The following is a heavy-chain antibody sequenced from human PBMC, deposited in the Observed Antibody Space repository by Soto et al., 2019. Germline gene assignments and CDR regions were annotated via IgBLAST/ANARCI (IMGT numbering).Heavy chain of an antibody. CDR3: ARDYRERVATEYYYYGMDV. D-gene: IGHD5-12*01. J-gene: IGHJ6*02. V-gene: IGHV4-59*01. CDR2: IYYSGST. Sequence: QVQLQESGPGLVKPSETLSLTCTVSGGSISSYCWSWIRQPPGKGLEWIGYIYYSGSTNYNPSLNSRVTISVDMAKNQFSLKLSSVTAADTAVYYCARDYRERVATEYYYYGMDVWGQGTTVTVSS. CDR1: GGSISSYC.